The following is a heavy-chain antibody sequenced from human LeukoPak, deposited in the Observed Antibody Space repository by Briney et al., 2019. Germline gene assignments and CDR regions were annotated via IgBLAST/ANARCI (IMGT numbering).Heavy chain of an antibody. J-gene: IGHJ4*02. CDR3: ARWDASSGYYPYYFAY. Sequence: PGGSLRLSCAASGFTFSSYSMNWVRQAPGQGLEWVSSISSSSSYIYYADSVKGRFTISRDNDKKSLYLQMNSLRAEDTAVYYCARWDASSGYYPYYFAYWGQGTRVTVSS. V-gene: IGHV3-21*01. CDR2: ISSSSSYI. CDR1: GFTFSSYS. D-gene: IGHD3-22*01.